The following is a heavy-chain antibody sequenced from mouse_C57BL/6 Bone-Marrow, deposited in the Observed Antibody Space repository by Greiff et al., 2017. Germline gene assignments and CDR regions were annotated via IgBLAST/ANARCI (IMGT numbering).Heavy chain of an antibody. Sequence: EVKLVESGGGLVQPGGSLSLSCAASGFTFTDYYMSWVRQPPGKALEWLGFIRNKANGYKTEYSASVKGRFTISRDNSQHILYLQMNALRAEDSATYYCARESPGTADYWGQGTTLTVSS. CDR1: GFTFTDYY. J-gene: IGHJ2*01. CDR2: IRNKANGYKT. D-gene: IGHD4-1*01. CDR3: ARESPGTADY. V-gene: IGHV7-3*01.